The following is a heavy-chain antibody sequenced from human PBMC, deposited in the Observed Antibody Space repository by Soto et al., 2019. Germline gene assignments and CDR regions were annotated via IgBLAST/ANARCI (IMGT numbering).Heavy chain of an antibody. V-gene: IGHV3-30*03. Sequence: QVQLVESGGGVVQPGRSLRLSCAASGFTFSSYGMHWVRQAPGKGLEWVAVISYDGSNKYYADSVKGRFTISRDNSMNTLYLQMNSLRAEDTAVYYCARDGDDYWGQGTLVTVSS. CDR1: GFTFSSYG. CDR2: ISYDGSNK. J-gene: IGHJ4*02. D-gene: IGHD7-27*01. CDR3: ARDGDDY.